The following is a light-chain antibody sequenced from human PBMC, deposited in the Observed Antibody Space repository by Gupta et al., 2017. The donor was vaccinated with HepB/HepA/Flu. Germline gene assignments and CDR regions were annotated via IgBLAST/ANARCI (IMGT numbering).Light chain of an antibody. CDR1: QSISSS. J-gene: IGKJ1*01. CDR2: AAS. CDR3: QQTDSTLWT. V-gene: IGKV1-39*01. Sequence: DIQMTQSPSSLSASVGDTVTITCRASQSISSSLNWYQHKPGKAPNLLIYAASSLQSGVPSRFSGSGSGTDFTLTISRLQPEDFATYYCQQTDSTLWTFGQGTKVDIK.